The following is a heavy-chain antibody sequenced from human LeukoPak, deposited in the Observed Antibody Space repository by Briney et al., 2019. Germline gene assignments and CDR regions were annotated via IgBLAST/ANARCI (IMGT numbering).Heavy chain of an antibody. CDR3: ARGLRQLVRSWHY. J-gene: IGHJ4*02. Sequence: SETLSLTCTVSGGSISSYYWSWIRQPPGKGLEWIGYIYYSGSTNYNPSLKSRVTISVDASKNQFSLKLSSVTAADTAVYYCARGLRQLVRSWHYWGQGTLVTVSS. V-gene: IGHV4-59*01. CDR2: IYYSGST. CDR1: GGSISSYY. D-gene: IGHD6-6*01.